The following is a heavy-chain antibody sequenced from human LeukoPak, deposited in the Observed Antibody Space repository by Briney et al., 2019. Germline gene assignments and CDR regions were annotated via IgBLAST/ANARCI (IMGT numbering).Heavy chain of an antibody. V-gene: IGHV4-34*01. D-gene: IGHD3-10*01. CDR3: ARRDYLDHFYYIDV. CDR1: GGSFNDYC. J-gene: IGHJ6*03. CDR2: IKPSGRT. Sequence: PSETLSLTCAVYGGSFNDYCWIWIRQPPGKGLEWIGEIKPSGRTNYNPSLESRVTISVDTSKNHFSLKLSSVTAADTAVYYCARRDYLDHFYYIDVWDKGNTVTVSS.